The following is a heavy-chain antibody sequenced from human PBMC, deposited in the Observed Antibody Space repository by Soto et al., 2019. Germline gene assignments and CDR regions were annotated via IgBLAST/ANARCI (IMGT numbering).Heavy chain of an antibody. J-gene: IGHJ5*02. Sequence: SETLSLTCTVSGGSISSYYWSWIRQPPGKGLEWIGYIYYSGSTNYNPSLKSRVTISVDTSKNQFSLKLSSVTAADTAVYYCARERLWSGNFNWFDPWGQGTLVTVSS. CDR1: GGSISSYY. D-gene: IGHD3-3*01. CDR3: ARERLWSGNFNWFDP. CDR2: IYYSGST. V-gene: IGHV4-59*01.